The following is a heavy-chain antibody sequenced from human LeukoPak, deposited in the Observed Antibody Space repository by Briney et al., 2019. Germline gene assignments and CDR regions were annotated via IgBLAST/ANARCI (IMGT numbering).Heavy chain of an antibody. CDR1: GGSFSGYY. D-gene: IGHD3-10*01. CDR3: ARGQYYYGSGSYYRPHYYYYYGMDV. V-gene: IGHV4-34*01. CDR2: INHSGST. Sequence: PSETLSLTCAVYGGSFSGYYWSWIRQPPGKGLEWIGEINHSGSTNYNPSLKSRVTISVDTSKNQFSLKLSSVTAADTAVYYCARGQYYYGSGSYYRPHYYYYYGMDVWGQGTTVTVSS. J-gene: IGHJ6*02.